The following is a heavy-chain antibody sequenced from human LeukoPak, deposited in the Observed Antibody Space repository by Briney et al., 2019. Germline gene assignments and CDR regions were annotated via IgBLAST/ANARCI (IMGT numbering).Heavy chain of an antibody. CDR3: ARDLVLGSGSFGQ. CDR2: IHGDGTFT. J-gene: IGHJ4*02. V-gene: IGHV3-74*01. Sequence: GGSLRLSCAASGFTFSTYWMHWVRQAPGKGLVWVSRIHGDGTFTTSADSVKGRFTISRDNAQNMVYLQMNSLRVEGTAVYYCARDLVLGSGSFGQWGQGTLVTVSS. CDR1: GFTFSTYW. D-gene: IGHD3-10*01.